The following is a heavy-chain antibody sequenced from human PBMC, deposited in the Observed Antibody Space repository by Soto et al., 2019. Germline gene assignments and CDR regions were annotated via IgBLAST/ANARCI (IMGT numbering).Heavy chain of an antibody. Sequence: QVQLVQSGTEAKKPGSSVKVSCKASGDTFSNYAIGWVRQARGQGLEWMGNVFPFLGTTNYAQRFRGRVTIPADEPTSTAYVELHSLRSDDTAVYYCAAESIAPMSTGGTEDFWGQAPLVTVSS. CDR2: VFPFLGTT. D-gene: IGHD2-8*02. CDR3: AAESIAPMSTGGTEDF. J-gene: IGHJ4*02. V-gene: IGHV1-69*11. CDR1: GDTFSNYA.